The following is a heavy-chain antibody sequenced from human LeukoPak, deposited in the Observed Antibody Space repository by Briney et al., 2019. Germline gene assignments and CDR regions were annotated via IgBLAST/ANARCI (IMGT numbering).Heavy chain of an antibody. CDR2: IKSKTDGGTT. D-gene: IGHD4-23*01. J-gene: IGHJ4*02. Sequence: SGGSLRLSCAASGFSLSSYMMSWVRQAPGQGLEWVGRIKSKTDGGTTDYAAPVKGRFTISRDDSKNTLYLQMNSLKTEDTAVYYCTTDPTVDGYFDYWGQGTLVTVSS. CDR1: GFSLSSYM. V-gene: IGHV3-15*01. CDR3: TTDPTVDGYFDY.